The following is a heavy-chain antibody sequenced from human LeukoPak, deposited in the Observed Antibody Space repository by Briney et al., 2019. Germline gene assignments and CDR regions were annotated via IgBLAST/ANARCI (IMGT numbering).Heavy chain of an antibody. CDR3: ARYSGSYYLEGDAFDI. CDR2: IYYSGST. V-gene: IGHV4-59*12. Sequence: PSETLSLTCTVSGGSISTYYWSWIRQPPGKGLEWIAYIYYSGSTYYNPSLKSRVTISVDTSKNQFSLKLSSVTAADTAVYYCARYSGSYYLEGDAFDIWGQGTMVTVSS. J-gene: IGHJ3*02. D-gene: IGHD1-26*01. CDR1: GGSISTYY.